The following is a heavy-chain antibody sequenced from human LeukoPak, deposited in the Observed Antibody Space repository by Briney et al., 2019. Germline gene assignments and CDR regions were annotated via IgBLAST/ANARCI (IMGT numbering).Heavy chain of an antibody. CDR1: GGSFSGYY. Sequence: SETLSLTCAVYGGSFSGYYWSWIRQPPGKGLEWIGEINHSGYTNYNPSLKSRVTISVDTSKNQFSLKLNSVTAADTAVYYCARQPASARVTSTHPSPWGWFDPWGQGTLVTVSS. V-gene: IGHV4-34*01. D-gene: IGHD7-27*01. CDR3: ARQPASARVTSTHPSPWGWFDP. J-gene: IGHJ5*02. CDR2: INHSGYT.